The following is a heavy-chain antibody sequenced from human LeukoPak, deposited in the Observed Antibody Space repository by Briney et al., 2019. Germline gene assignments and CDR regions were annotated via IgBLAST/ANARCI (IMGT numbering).Heavy chain of an antibody. D-gene: IGHD2-2*01. CDR3: AGQAVPAANTKYNWFDP. J-gene: IGHJ5*02. CDR1: GYTFTGYY. CDR2: INPNSGGT. Sequence: ASVKVSCKASGYTFTGYYMHWVRQAPGQGLEWMGWINPNSGGTNYAQKFQGRVTMTRDTSISTAYMELSRLRSDDTAVYYCAGQAVPAANTKYNWFDPWGQGTLVTVSS. V-gene: IGHV1-2*02.